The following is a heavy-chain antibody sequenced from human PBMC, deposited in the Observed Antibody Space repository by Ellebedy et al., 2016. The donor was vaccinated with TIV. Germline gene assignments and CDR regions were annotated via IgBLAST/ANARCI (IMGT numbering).Heavy chain of an antibody. CDR3: ATFNQYYTYLGV. J-gene: IGHJ6*03. D-gene: IGHD1-14*01. CDR1: GDSISSSSDY. Sequence: SETLSLTCTVSGDSISSSSDYWVWIRQPPGKGLEWIGTISNRGRTDYNPSLKSRVFILVDASKNQFFLKLTSVTAADTAVYYCATFNQYYTYLGVWGKGTTVTVSS. V-gene: IGHV4-39*01. CDR2: ISNRGRT.